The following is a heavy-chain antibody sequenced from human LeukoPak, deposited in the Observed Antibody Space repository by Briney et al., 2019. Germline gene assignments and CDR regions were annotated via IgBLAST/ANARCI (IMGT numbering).Heavy chain of an antibody. J-gene: IGHJ3*02. CDR1: GYTFTGYY. CDR3: AREVTTVTTDAFDI. D-gene: IGHD4-17*01. CDR2: INPNSGGT. Sequence: ASVKVSCKASGYTFTGYYMHWVRQAPGQGLEWMGWINPNSGGTNYAQKFQGRVTMTRDTSISTAYMELSRLGSDDTAVYYCAREVTTVTTDAFDIWGQGTMVTVSS. V-gene: IGHV1-2*02.